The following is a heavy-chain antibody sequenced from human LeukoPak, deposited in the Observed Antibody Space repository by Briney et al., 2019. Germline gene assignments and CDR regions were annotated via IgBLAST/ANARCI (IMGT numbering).Heavy chain of an antibody. V-gene: IGHV1-18*01. CDR1: GYTFTSYG. CDR2: ISAYNGNT. Sequence: GASVKVSCKASGYTFTSYGISWVRQAPGQGLEGMGWISAYNGNTNYAQKLQGRVTMTTDTSTSTAYMELRSLRSDDTAVYYCARGYSYGYFYYYYYMDVWGKGTTVTVSS. CDR3: ARGYSYGYFYYYYYMDV. J-gene: IGHJ6*03. D-gene: IGHD5-18*01.